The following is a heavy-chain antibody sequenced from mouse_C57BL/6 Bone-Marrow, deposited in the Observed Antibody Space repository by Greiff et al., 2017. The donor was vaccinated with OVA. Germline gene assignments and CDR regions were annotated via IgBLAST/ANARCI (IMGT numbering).Heavy chain of an antibody. CDR3: TRGNYSAWFAY. Sequence: QVQLKQSGAELVRPGASVTLSCKASGYTFTDYEMHWVKQTPVHGLEWIGAIDPETGGTAYNQKFKGKAILTAAKSSSTAYLELRRLTSEDSAVYYCTRGNYSAWFAYWGQGTLVTVSA. D-gene: IGHD2-1*01. CDR2: IDPETGGT. V-gene: IGHV1-15*01. CDR1: GYTFTDYE. J-gene: IGHJ3*01.